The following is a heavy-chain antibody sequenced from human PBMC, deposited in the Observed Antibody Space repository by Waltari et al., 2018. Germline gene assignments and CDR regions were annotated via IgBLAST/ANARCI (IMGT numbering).Heavy chain of an antibody. CDR2: IYPCDSDT. D-gene: IGHD2-2*01. J-gene: IGHJ2*01. CDR3: ARLLVVPAAIGGWYFDL. Sequence: EVQLVQSGAEVKKPGESLKISCKGSGYSFTSYWIGWVRQMPGKGLEWMGIIYPCDSDTSYSPSFQGQVTIASDKSISTAYLQWSSLKASDTAMYYCARLLVVPAAIGGWYFDLWGRGTLVTVSS. V-gene: IGHV5-51*01. CDR1: GYSFTSYW.